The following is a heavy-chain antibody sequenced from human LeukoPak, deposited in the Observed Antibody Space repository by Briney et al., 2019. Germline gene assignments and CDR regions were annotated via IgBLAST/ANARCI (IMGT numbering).Heavy chain of an antibody. V-gene: IGHV7-4-1*02. CDR2: INTNTGNP. Sequence: ASVKVSCKASGYTFTSYAMNWVRQAPGQGLEWMGWINTNTGNPTYAQGFTGRFVFSLDTSVSTAYLQISSLKAEDTAVYYCARGHIVVVPAAMRNWFDPWGQGTLVTVSS. D-gene: IGHD2-2*01. CDR1: GYTFTSYA. CDR3: ARGHIVVVPAAMRNWFDP. J-gene: IGHJ5*02.